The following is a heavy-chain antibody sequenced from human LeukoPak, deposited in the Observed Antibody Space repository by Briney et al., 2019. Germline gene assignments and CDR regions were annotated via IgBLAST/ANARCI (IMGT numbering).Heavy chain of an antibody. J-gene: IGHJ4*02. D-gene: IGHD6-13*01. CDR1: GYSFTSYW. CDR2: IYPGDSDT. V-gene: IGHV5-51*01. CDR3: ARRSSSWDRYDN. Sequence: PGESLKFSCKGSGYSFTSYWIGWVRQMPGKGLEWMGIIYPGDSDTKYSPSFQGQVTIPADKSISTAYLQWSSLEASDTAMYYCARRSSSWDRYDNWGQGTLVTVSS.